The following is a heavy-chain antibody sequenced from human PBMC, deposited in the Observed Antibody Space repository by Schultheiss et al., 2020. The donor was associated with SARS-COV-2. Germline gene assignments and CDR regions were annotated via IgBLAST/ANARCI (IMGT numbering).Heavy chain of an antibody. CDR3: ARWKVSDWNPGGGMDV. Sequence: SETLSLTCTVSGGSISSYYWSWIRQPPGKGLEWIGYLYHSGSTNYNPSLKSRVTISVDTSKNQFSLKLSSVTAADTAVYYCARWKVSDWNPGGGMDVWGQGTTVTVSS. CDR1: GGSISSYY. CDR2: LYHSGST. J-gene: IGHJ6*02. D-gene: IGHD1-1*01. V-gene: IGHV4-59*12.